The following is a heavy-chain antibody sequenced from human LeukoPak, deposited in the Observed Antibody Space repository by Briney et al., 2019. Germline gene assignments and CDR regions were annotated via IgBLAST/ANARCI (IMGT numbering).Heavy chain of an antibody. D-gene: IGHD3-22*01. CDR1: GFTSSNYA. Sequence: GGSLRLSCTGSGFTSSNYAVTWVRQAPGKGLEWVSGISDSGGSTYYADSVRGRFNIYRDNSKNTLYLQMNSLRAEDTAIYYCAKGQTYFFDSSGQYYFDYWGQGTLVTVSS. J-gene: IGHJ4*02. CDR3: AKGQTYFFDSSGQYYFDY. V-gene: IGHV3-23*01. CDR2: ISDSGGST.